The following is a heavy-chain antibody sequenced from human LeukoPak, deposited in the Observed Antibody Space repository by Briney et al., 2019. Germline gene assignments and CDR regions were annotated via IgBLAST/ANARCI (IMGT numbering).Heavy chain of an antibody. Sequence: GESLKISCKGSGYSFTSYWIGWVRQMPVKGLEWMGIIYPGDSDTRYSPSFQGQVTISADKSISTAYLQWSSLKASDTAMYYCARHAYDYGDYEVTPPQDYWGQGTLVTVSS. CDR2: IYPGDSDT. J-gene: IGHJ4*02. CDR3: ARHAYDYGDYEVTPPQDY. D-gene: IGHD4-17*01. CDR1: GYSFTSYW. V-gene: IGHV5-51*01.